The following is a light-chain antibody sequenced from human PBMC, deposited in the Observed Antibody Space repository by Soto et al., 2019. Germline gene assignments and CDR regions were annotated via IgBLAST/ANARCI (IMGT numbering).Light chain of an antibody. V-gene: IGKV3-15*01. Sequence: EIVMTHSPATLSVSPWEMATLSCRASQSVSSNLAWYQQKPGQAPRLLIYGASTRATGIPARFSGSGSGTEFTLTISSLQSEDFAVYYCQQYNNWPRTFGQGTKVDIK. J-gene: IGKJ1*01. CDR3: QQYNNWPRT. CDR2: GAS. CDR1: QSVSSN.